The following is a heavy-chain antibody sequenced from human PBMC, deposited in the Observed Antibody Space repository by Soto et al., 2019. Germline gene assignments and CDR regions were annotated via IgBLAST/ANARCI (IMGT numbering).Heavy chain of an antibody. D-gene: IGHD2-15*01. CDR2: ISAYNGNT. CDR3: ARDTLAPYLAPFDY. Sequence: ASVKVSCKASGYTFTSYGISWVRQAPGQGLEWMGWISAYNGNTNYAQKLQGRVTMTTDTSTSTAYMELRSLRSDDTAVYYCARDTLAPYLAPFDYWGQGTLATVSS. CDR1: GYTFTSYG. J-gene: IGHJ4*02. V-gene: IGHV1-18*04.